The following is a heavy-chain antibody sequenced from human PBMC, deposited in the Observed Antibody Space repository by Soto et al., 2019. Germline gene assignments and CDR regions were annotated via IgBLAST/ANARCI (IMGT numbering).Heavy chain of an antibody. D-gene: IGHD5-18*01. CDR2: IHSSSSTI. CDR3: ARDRGYTYGFDF. J-gene: IGHJ4*02. V-gene: IGHV3-48*02. CDR1: GFTFSSYA. Sequence: GGSLRLSCAASGFTFSSYAMSWVRQAPGKGLEWVSFIHSSSSTIYYADSVKGRFTISRDNAKNSLYLQMNSLRDEDTAVYYCARDRGYTYGFDFWGQGALVTVSS.